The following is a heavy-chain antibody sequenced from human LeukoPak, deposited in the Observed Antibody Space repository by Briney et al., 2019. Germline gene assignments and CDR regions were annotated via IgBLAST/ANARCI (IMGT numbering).Heavy chain of an antibody. Sequence: PGGSLRLSCAASGFTFSDHYMDWVRQAPGKGLEWVGRTRKKTNSYTTEYAASGKGRFTISRDDSKNSLYLRMNSLRAEDTAVYYCAKAVVPVISQHYFDYWGQGTLVTVSS. D-gene: IGHD3-22*01. CDR3: AKAVVPVISQHYFDY. CDR2: TRKKTNSYTT. J-gene: IGHJ4*02. CDR1: GFTFSDHY. V-gene: IGHV3-72*01.